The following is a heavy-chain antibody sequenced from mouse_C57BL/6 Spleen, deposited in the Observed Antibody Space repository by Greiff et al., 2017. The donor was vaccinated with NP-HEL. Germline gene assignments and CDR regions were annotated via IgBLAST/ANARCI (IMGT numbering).Heavy chain of an antibody. Sequence: EVQLQQSGPVLVKPGASVKMSCKASGYTFTDYYMNWVKQSHGKSLEWIGVINPYNGGTSYNQKFKGKATLTVDKSSSTAYMELNSLTSEDSAVYYCARDYGNYVGHFDYWGQGTTLTVSS. CDR3: ARDYGNYVGHFDY. CDR1: GYTFTDYY. J-gene: IGHJ2*01. CDR2: INPYNGGT. V-gene: IGHV1-19*01. D-gene: IGHD2-1*01.